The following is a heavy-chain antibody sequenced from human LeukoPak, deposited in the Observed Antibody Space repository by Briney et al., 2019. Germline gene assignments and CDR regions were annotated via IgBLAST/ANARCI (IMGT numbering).Heavy chain of an antibody. D-gene: IGHD2-8*01. V-gene: IGHV5-51*01. CDR3: ARLNGFPNWFDP. CDR2: IYPTDSYT. J-gene: IGHJ5*02. CDR1: GYSFTTHW. Sequence: NPGESLKISCKGSGYSFTTHWIAWVRQMPGKGLEWMGIIYPTDSYTKYSPSFQGQVTISADKSITTAYLQWSSLKASDTAIYYCARLNGFPNWFDPWGQGTLVTVSS.